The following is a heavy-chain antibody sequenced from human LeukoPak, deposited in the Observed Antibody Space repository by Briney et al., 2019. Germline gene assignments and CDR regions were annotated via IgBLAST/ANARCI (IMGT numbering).Heavy chain of an antibody. CDR3: ARRSHYSGWYV. J-gene: IGHJ1*01. V-gene: IGHV4-34*01. CDR1: GGSFSGY. Sequence: PSETLSLTCAVYGGSFSGYWSWIRQPPGKGLEWIGEINHTGSTNYNPSLKSRVTISVDTSKNQFSLKLSSVTAADTAVYFCARRSHYSGWYVWGQGTRVTFSS. D-gene: IGHD6-19*01. CDR2: INHTGST.